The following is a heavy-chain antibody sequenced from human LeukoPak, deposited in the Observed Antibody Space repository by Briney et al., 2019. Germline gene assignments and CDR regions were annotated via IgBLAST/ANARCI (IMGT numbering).Heavy chain of an antibody. J-gene: IGHJ4*02. CDR2: INPVSGGT. CDR1: EYTFTDYY. CDR3: ARANFLSCSSTSCLFDY. D-gene: IGHD2-2*01. Sequence: ASVKVSCKASEYTFTDYYVHWVRQAPGQGLEWMGWINPVSGGTNYVQKFQGRVTMTRDTSISTAYMELSRLRSDDTAVYYCARANFLSCSSTSCLFDYWGQGTLVTVSS. V-gene: IGHV1-2*02.